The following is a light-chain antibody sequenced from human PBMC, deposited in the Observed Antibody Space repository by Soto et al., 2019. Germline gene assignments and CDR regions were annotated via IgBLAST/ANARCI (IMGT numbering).Light chain of an antibody. CDR1: SSDVGNYNL. V-gene: IGLV2-23*01. Sequence: QSALTQPASMSGSPGQSITISCTGTSSDVGNYNLVSWYQHHPGKSPKVIIFEGSERPSGISTRFSGSKSGNTASLTISGLQAEDEADYYCCSYATNNTGMFGGGIKVTVL. CDR2: EGS. CDR3: CSYATNNTGM. J-gene: IGLJ3*02.